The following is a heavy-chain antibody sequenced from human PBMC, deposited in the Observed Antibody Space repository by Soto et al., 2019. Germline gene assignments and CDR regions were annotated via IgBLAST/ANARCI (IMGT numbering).Heavy chain of an antibody. D-gene: IGHD6-13*01. V-gene: IGHV3-66*01. CDR2: IYSGSGGST. CDR3: TRKHSSCWTVDY. Sequence: EVQLVESGGGLVQPGGSLRLSCAASGFTVSSNYMSWVRQAPGKGLEWVSAIYSGSGGSTYYPDSVKGRFTISRDNSENTLYLQMNRLRAEDTAVYYCTRKHSSCWTVDYWGQGSLVTVSS. CDR1: GFTVSSNY. J-gene: IGHJ4*02.